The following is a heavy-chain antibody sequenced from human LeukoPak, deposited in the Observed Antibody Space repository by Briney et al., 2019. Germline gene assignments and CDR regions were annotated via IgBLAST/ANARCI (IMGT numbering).Heavy chain of an antibody. CDR1: GYTHLELS. Sequence: AVKVTFQFSGYTHLELSLHWLRQAAGKELAGMGGFYPEEGETIYAQKSQGRVTMTADTTTKTAYMGQSSLRSEDTAVYYSATQHYYYDSSGSIDYWAQGTLVTVSS. J-gene: IGHJ4*02. CDR3: ATQHYYYDSSGSIDY. D-gene: IGHD3-22*01. CDR2: FYPEEGET. V-gene: IGHV1-24*01.